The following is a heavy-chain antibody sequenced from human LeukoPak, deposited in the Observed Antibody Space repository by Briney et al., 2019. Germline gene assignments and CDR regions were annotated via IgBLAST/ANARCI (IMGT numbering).Heavy chain of an antibody. CDR3: ARAVPAAIRWYYYYMDV. Sequence: VASVKVSCKASGYTFTSYGISWVRQAPGQGLEWMGWISAYNGNTNYAQKLQGRVTMTTDTSTSTAYMELRSLRSDDTAVYYCARAVPAAIRWYYYYMDVWGKGTTVTVSS. CDR2: ISAYNGNT. J-gene: IGHJ6*03. D-gene: IGHD2-2*02. CDR1: GYTFTSYG. V-gene: IGHV1-18*01.